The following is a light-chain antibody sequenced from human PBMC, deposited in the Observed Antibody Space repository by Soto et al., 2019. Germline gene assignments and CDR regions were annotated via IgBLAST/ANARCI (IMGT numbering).Light chain of an antibody. CDR3: HQRSTWPFT. CDR1: QSISSY. CDR2: DAS. J-gene: IGKJ3*01. V-gene: IGKV3-11*01. Sequence: EIVLTQSPATLSLSPGERDTLSCRASQSISSYLAWYQQKPDQAPRLLIYDASNRATGIPARFSGSGSGTDFTLTISSPEPEDFAVYYCHQRSTWPFTFGPGTKVDIK.